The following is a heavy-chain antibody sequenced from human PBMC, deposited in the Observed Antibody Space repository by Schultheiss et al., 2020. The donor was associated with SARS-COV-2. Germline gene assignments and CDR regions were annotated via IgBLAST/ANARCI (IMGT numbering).Heavy chain of an antibody. V-gene: IGHV1-18*01. J-gene: IGHJ5*02. CDR2: ISAYNGNT. CDR1: GYTFTSYG. D-gene: IGHD6-19*01. Sequence: ASVKVSCKASGYTFTSYGISWVRQAPGQGLEWMGWISAYNGNTNYAQKLQGRVTMTTDTSTSTAYMELRSLRSDDTAVYYCARDKQWLDTLGWFDPWGQGTLVTVSS. CDR3: ARDKQWLDTLGWFDP.